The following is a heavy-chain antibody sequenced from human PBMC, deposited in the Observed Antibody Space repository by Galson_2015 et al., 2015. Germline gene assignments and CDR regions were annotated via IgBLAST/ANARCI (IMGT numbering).Heavy chain of an antibody. J-gene: IGHJ2*01. D-gene: IGHD4-23*01. CDR1: GFTFSSYS. Sequence: SLRLSCAASGFTFSSYSMNWVRQAPGKGLEWVSSISSSSSYIYYADSVKGRFTISRDNAKNSLYLQMNSLRAEDTAVYYCARAPPIGGNKYAWYFDLWGRGTLVTVSS. CDR2: ISSSSSYI. CDR3: ARAPPIGGNKYAWYFDL. V-gene: IGHV3-21*01.